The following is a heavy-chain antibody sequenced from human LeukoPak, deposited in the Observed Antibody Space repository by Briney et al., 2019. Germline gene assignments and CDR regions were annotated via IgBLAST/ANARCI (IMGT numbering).Heavy chain of an antibody. J-gene: IGHJ4*02. CDR2: IWYDGSNK. CDR1: GFTFSSYG. V-gene: IGHV3-33*01. CDR3: ARSSGYYGVDYFDY. Sequence: GGSLRLSCAASGFTFSSYGMHWVRQAPGKGLEWVTVIWYDGSNKYYADSAKGRFTISRDNSKNTLYLQMNSLRAEDTAVYYCARSSGYYGVDYFDYWGQGTLVTVSS. D-gene: IGHD3-22*01.